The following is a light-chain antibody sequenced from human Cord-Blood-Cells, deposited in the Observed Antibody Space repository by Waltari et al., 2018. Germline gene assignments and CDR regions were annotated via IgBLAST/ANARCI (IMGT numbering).Light chain of an antibody. CDR3: SSYTSSSTWV. CDR2: DVS. CDR1: SSDVGGYNS. J-gene: IGLJ3*02. V-gene: IGLV2-14*01. Sequence: QSALTQPASVSGSPGQSTTISCTGTSSDVGGYNSVSWSQQHPGKAPKLMNYDVSNRPSGVSNRVSGSKSGNTASLTISGLQAEDEADYYCSSYTSSSTWVFGGGTKLTVL.